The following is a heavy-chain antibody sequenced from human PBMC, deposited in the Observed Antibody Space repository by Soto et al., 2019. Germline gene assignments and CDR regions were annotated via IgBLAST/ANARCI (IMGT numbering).Heavy chain of an antibody. Sequence: PGESLKISCKGSGYSFTNYWIGWVRQMPGKGLEWMGIIYSGDSDTRYSPSFQGQVTISVDKSISTAYLQWSSLKAPDTAMYYCVRRSQGGYYFDYWGQGTLVTVSS. V-gene: IGHV5-51*01. CDR2: IYSGDSDT. CDR1: GYSFTNYW. D-gene: IGHD3-16*01. CDR3: VRRSQGGYYFDY. J-gene: IGHJ4*02.